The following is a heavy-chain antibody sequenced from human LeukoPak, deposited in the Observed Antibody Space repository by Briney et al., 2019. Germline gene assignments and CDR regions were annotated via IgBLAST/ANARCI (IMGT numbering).Heavy chain of an antibody. J-gene: IGHJ4*02. CDR2: ISSSSSYI. CDR1: GFTFSSYS. Sequence: GSLRLSCAASGFTFSSYSMNWVRQAPGKGLEWVSSISSSSSYIYYADSVKGRFTISRDNAKNSLYLQMNSLRAEDTAVYYCARDSKPPTRTYYYDSSGYDYWGQGTLVTVSS. CDR3: ARDSKPPTRTYYYDSSGYDY. D-gene: IGHD3-22*01. V-gene: IGHV3-21*01.